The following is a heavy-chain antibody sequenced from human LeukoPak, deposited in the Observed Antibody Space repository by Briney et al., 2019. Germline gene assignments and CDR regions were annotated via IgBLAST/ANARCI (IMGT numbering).Heavy chain of an antibody. J-gene: IGHJ4*02. Sequence: SETLSLTCTVSGGSISSYYWSWIRQPPGKGLEWIGYIYYSGSTNYNPSLKSRVTISVDTSKNQFSLKLSSVTAADTAVYYCARGTVLLWFGESPSFDYWGQGTLVTVSS. D-gene: IGHD3-10*01. V-gene: IGHV4-59*01. CDR3: ARGTVLLWFGESPSFDY. CDR2: IYYSGST. CDR1: GGSISSYY.